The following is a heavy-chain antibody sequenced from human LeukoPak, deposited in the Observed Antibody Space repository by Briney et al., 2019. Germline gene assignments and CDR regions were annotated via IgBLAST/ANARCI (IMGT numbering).Heavy chain of an antibody. CDR3: AREELGIGYYFDY. CDR2: IKQDGSEK. CDR1: GFTFSSYW. J-gene: IGHJ4*02. Sequence: PGGSLRLSCAASGFTFSSYWMSWVRQAPGKGVEWVANIKQDGSEKYYVDSVKGRFTISRDNAKNSLYLQMNSLRAEDTAVYYCAREELGIGYYFDYWGQGTLVTVSS. D-gene: IGHD7-27*01. V-gene: IGHV3-7*01.